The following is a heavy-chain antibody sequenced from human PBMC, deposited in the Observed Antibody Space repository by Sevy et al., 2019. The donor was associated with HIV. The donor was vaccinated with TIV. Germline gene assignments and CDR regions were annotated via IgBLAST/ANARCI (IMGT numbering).Heavy chain of an antibody. CDR2: LSFGCGEI. Sequence: GGSLRLSCAASGFTFSKYSMSWVRQPPGKGLEWVSTLSFGCGEINYADSVKRRFTISIDNSKSSVYLQMNNLRPEDTAVYYCAREGCTKPHDYWGQGTLVTVSS. CDR1: GFTFSKYS. D-gene: IGHD2-8*01. V-gene: IGHV3-23*01. J-gene: IGHJ4*02. CDR3: AREGCTKPHDY.